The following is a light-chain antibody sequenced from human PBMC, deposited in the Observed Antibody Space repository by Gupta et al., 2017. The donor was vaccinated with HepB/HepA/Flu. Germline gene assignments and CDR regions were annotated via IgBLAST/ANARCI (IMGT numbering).Light chain of an antibody. Sequence: IHMTQSPSSLSASVGDRVTLTCRASQSSSSYLKWYQQKPGKAPKLLNDAAYSLQSGVPSRCSGSGSETDFTLTSSSLQDEDVASYYQQQSYCTLLTFGGGTKVEIK. CDR3: QQSYCTLLT. CDR1: QSSSSY. J-gene: IGKJ4*01. CDR2: AAY. V-gene: IGKV1-39*01.